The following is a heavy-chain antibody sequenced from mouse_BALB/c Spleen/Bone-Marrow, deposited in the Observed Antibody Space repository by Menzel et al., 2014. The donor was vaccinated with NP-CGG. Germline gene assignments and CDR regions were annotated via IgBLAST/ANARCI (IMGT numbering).Heavy chain of an antibody. D-gene: IGHD5-1*01. V-gene: IGHV1-53*01. CDR3: TRLPH. Sequence: VKLVESGAELVKPGASVKLSCKASGYTFTSYYMYWVKQRPGQGLEWIGDINPSNGGTNFNEKFKSRATLTVDKSSSTAYMQLSSLTSEDSAVYYCTRLPHWGQGTSVTVSS. CDR1: GYTFTSYY. CDR2: INPSNGGT. J-gene: IGHJ4*01.